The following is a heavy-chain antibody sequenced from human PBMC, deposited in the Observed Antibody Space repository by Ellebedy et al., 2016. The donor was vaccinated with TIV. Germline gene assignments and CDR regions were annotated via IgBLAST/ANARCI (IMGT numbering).Heavy chain of an antibody. J-gene: IGHJ4*02. Sequence: GESLKISCAASGFTFSRYAMSWVRQAPGKGLEWVSGISGSGGNTYYGDSVKGRITIYRDNSKNTLWLQMNSLRAEDMAVYYCAKAGLPGGYSGTRKGYFDSWGQGTLVTVSS. D-gene: IGHD5-12*01. CDR1: GFTFSRYA. CDR3: AKAGLPGGYSGTRKGYFDS. V-gene: IGHV3-23*01. CDR2: ISGSGGNT.